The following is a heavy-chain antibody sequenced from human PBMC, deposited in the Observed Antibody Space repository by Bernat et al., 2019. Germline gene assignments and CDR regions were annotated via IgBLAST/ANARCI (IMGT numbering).Heavy chain of an antibody. CDR2: ISSSSSYI. Sequence: EVQLVESGGGLVKPGGSLRLSCAASGFTFSSYSMNWVRQAPGKGLAWVSSISSSSSYIYYADSVKGRFTISRDNAKNSLYLQMNSLRAEDTAVYYCARDRGWYFDLWGRGTLVTVSS. V-gene: IGHV3-21*01. CDR1: GFTFSSYS. J-gene: IGHJ2*01. CDR3: ARDRGWYFDL.